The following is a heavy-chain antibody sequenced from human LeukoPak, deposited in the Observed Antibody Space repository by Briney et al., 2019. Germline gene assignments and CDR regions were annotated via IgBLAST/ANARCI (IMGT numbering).Heavy chain of an antibody. D-gene: IGHD3-16*02. CDR1: GFTFTNYW. Sequence: GGSLRLSCAVSGFTFTNYWMSWARQSPGKGLEWVANIYLDGSRAYYVDSVKGRFTISRDNSKNTLYLQMNNLRAEDTAVYYCAKAAGGKTFGEIIVSTHRPNIDYWGQGTLVTVSS. J-gene: IGHJ4*02. CDR3: AKAAGGKTFGEIIVSTHRPNIDY. CDR2: IYLDGSRA. V-gene: IGHV3-7*01.